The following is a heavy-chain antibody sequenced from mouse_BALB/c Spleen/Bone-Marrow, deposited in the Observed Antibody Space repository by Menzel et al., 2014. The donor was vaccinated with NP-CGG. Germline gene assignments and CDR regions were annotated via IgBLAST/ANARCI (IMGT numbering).Heavy chain of an antibody. CDR1: GYTFNSYW. D-gene: IGHD4-1*01. Sequence: QVQLQQSGAELVKPGAPVKLSCKASGYTFNSYWMNWVKQRPGRGLEWIGRIDPSDSETHYNQKFKDKATLTVDTSSSTAYIQLSSLTSEDSAVYYCARNWVYFDYWGQGTTLTVSS. CDR3: ARNWVYFDY. V-gene: IGHV1-69*02. CDR2: IDPSDSET. J-gene: IGHJ2*01.